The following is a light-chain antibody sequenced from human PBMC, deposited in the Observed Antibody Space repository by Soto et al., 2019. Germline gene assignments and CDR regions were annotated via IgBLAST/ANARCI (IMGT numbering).Light chain of an antibody. Sequence: QSVLTQPASVSGSPGRSITIPCPGTSSDIGNYNYVSWYQQYPGKAPKLMIYDVSSRPSGVSSRFSGSKSGNTASLTISGLQAEDEADYYCTSYTTSSTLVFGGGTKLTVL. CDR3: TSYTTSSTLV. CDR2: DVS. CDR1: SSDIGNYNY. V-gene: IGLV2-14*01. J-gene: IGLJ2*01.